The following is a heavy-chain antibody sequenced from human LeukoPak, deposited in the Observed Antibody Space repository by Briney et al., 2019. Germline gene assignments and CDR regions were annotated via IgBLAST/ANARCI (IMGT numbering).Heavy chain of an antibody. CDR1: GLTFSNYA. CDR3: AKVVSYSSGWFFHH. J-gene: IGHJ1*01. CDR2: VNGSGYSA. V-gene: IGHV3-23*01. Sequence: GGSLRLSCAASGLTFSNYAMSWVRQAPGKGLEWVSSVNGSGYSAYYADSVKGRFTISRDNSKDTLFLQMSTLRVEDTAVYYCAKVVSYSSGWFFHHWGQGTLVTVSS. D-gene: IGHD6-19*01.